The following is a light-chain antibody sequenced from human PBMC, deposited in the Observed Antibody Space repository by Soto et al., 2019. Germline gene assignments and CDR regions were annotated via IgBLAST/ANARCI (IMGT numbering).Light chain of an antibody. Sequence: EIVLTQSPATLSLSPGERATLSSRASQSVSSYLAWYQQKPGQAPRLLIYDASNRATGIPARFSGSGSGTDFTLTISSLEPEDFAVYYCQQRSNWLWTFGQGTKV. J-gene: IGKJ1*01. CDR3: QQRSNWLWT. CDR2: DAS. CDR1: QSVSSY. V-gene: IGKV3-11*01.